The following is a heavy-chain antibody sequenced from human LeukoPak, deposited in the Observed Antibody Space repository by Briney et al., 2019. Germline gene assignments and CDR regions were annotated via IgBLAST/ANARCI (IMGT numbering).Heavy chain of an antibody. D-gene: IGHD2-2*02. J-gene: IGHJ4*02. CDR3: AKGIRQCSSTSCYSFHPPDY. Sequence: PGGSLRLSCAASGFTFSSYGMRWVRQAPGKGLEWVAVIWYDGSNKYYADSVKGRFTISRDNSKNTLYLQMNSLRAEDTAVYFCAKGIRQCSSTSCYSFHPPDYWGQGTLVTVSS. CDR1: GFTFSSYG. CDR2: IWYDGSNK. V-gene: IGHV3-33*06.